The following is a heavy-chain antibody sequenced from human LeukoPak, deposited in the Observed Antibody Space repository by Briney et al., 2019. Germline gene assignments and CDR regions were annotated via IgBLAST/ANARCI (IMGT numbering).Heavy chain of an antibody. CDR3: ARGKSLVVVVPGANFDY. Sequence: PSETLSLTCAVYGGSFSGYYWSWIRQPPGKGLEWIGEINHSGSTNYNPSLKSRVTISVDTSKNQFSLKLSSVTAADTAVYYCARGKSLVVVVPGANFDYWGQGTLVTVSS. D-gene: IGHD2-2*01. J-gene: IGHJ4*02. CDR2: INHSGST. V-gene: IGHV4-34*01. CDR1: GGSFSGYY.